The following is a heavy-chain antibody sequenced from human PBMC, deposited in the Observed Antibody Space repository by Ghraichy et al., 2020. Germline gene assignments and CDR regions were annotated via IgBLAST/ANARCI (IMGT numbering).Heavy chain of an antibody. D-gene: IGHD6-6*01. CDR2: IYYSGST. CDR1: GGSISSGGYY. CDR3: AGSSIAALESYYFDY. Sequence: SETLSLTCTVSGGSISSGGYYWSWIRQHPGKGLEWIGYIYYSGSTYHNPSLKSRVTISVDTSKNQFSLKLSSVTAADTAVYYCAGSSIAALESYYFDYWGQGTLVTVSS. V-gene: IGHV4-31*03. J-gene: IGHJ4*02.